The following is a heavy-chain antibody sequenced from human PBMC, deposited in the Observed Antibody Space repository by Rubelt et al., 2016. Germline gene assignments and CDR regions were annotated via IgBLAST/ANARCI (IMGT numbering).Heavy chain of an antibody. D-gene: IGHD2-21*01. CDR1: GFTFSNAW. J-gene: IGHJ4*02. CDR3: TTDFFVRRLTDY. V-gene: IGHV3-15*07. CDR2: IKSKTDGGTT. Sequence: CAASGFTFSNAWMNWVRQAPGKGLEWVGRIKSKTDGGTTNYAAPVKGRFTISRDDPKITLDLQMNSLKTEDTAVYYCTTDFFVRRLTDYWGQGTLVTVSS.